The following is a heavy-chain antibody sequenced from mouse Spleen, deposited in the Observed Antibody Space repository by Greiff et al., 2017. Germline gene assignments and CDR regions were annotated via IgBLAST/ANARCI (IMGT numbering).Heavy chain of an antibody. CDR3: ARQGFRKNAMDY. V-gene: IGHV5-9-3*01. Sequence: EVKLVESGGGLVKPGGSLKLSCAASGFTFSSYAMSWVRQTPEKRLEWVATISSGGSYTYYPDSVKGRFTISRDNAKNTLYLQMSSLRSEDTAMYYCARQGFRKNAMDYWGQGTSVTVSS. J-gene: IGHJ4*01. CDR1: GFTFSSYA. CDR2: ISSGGSYT.